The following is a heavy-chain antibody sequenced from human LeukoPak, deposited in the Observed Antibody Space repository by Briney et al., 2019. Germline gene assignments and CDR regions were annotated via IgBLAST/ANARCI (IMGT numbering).Heavy chain of an antibody. CDR3: ARAPWELTDYYYMDV. J-gene: IGHJ6*03. CDR2: ISYDGSKK. V-gene: IGHV3-30*01. D-gene: IGHD1-26*01. CDR1: GFTFSNYE. Sequence: GGSLRLSCAASGFTFSNYEMHWVRQVPGKGLEWVGVISYDGSKKNYADSVKGRFTISRDSSKNTLYLQMNSLRGEDTAVYYCARAPWELTDYYYMDVWGKGTTVTVSS.